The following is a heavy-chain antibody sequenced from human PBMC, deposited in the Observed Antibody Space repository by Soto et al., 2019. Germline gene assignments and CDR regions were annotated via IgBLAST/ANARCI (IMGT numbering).Heavy chain of an antibody. CDR2: ISTYNGNT. D-gene: IGHD3-22*01. V-gene: IGHV1-18*04. J-gene: IGHJ4*02. CDR3: AKDRANSSGYYLVALAAY. CDR1: GYTFTSYG. Sequence: ASVKVSCKASGYTFTSYGISWVRQAPGQGHKWMGWISTYNGNTNFAQKLQGRVTMTTDTSTSTAYMELRSLRAEDTAVYYCAKDRANSSGYYLVALAAYWGQGTLVTVSS.